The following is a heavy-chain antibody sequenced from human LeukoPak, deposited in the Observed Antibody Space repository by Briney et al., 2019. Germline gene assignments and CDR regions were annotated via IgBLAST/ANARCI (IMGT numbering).Heavy chain of an antibody. CDR2: ISAYNGNT. CDR3: ARDKNPQTYYYDSSGRMLDY. CDR1: GYTFTSYG. V-gene: IGHV1-18*01. J-gene: IGHJ4*02. Sequence: ASVKVSCKASGYTFTSYGISWVRQAPGQGLEWMGWISAYNGNTNYAQKFQGRVTMTTDTSTSTAYMELRSLRSDDTAVYYCARDKNPQTYYYDSSGRMLDYWGQGTLVTVSS. D-gene: IGHD3-22*01.